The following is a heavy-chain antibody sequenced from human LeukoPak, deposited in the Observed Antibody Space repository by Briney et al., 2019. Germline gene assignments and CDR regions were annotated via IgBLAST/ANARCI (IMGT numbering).Heavy chain of an antibody. CDR2: LYTGETT. CDR3: ARGMLRQPPDY. D-gene: IGHD3-10*02. V-gene: IGHV3-66*01. J-gene: IGHJ4*02. CDR1: GLTVTKNY. Sequence: GGSLRLSCVVSGLTVTKNYISWVRQAPGKGLEWVSLLYTGETTFYADSVKGRFIISRDNSRNTVYLQMNSLRNDDTAVYYCARGMLRQPPDYWGQGMLVTVSS.